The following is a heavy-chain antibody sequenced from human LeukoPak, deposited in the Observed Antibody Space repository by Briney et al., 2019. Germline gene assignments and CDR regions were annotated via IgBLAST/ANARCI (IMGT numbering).Heavy chain of an antibody. J-gene: IGHJ4*02. CDR2: TYYDGSNQ. CDR1: GLGFRNFG. D-gene: IGHD1-26*01. V-gene: IGHV3-33*01. Sequence: GSLRLSWVGFGLGFRNFGMHWVRQAPGKGLGGVAVTYYDGSNQYYADSVKGRFTVSRDNAKNTLYLQMDSLRAEDTAVYYCATDRNSGKYYDYWGQGTLVTVSS. CDR3: ATDRNSGKYYDY.